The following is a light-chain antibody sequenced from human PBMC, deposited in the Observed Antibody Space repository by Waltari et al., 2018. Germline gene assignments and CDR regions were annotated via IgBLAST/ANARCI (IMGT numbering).Light chain of an antibody. J-gene: IGLJ3*02. CDR3: CSYGGRSSNWV. CDR2: EGG. V-gene: IGLV2-23*01. Sequence: QSALTQPASVSGSPGQSITISCTGTSSDVGSYNLVSWSQHHPGKAPHLMIYEGGKRPSGVSNRSSGSKSDNMASLTISGLQAEDEADYYCCSYGGRSSNWVFGGGTKLTVL. CDR1: SSDVGSYNL.